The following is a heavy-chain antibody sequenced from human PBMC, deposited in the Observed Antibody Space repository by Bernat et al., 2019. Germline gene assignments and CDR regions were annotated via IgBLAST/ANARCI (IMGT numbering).Heavy chain of an antibody. V-gene: IGHV4-39*01. CDR3: ARHLRQSGNTPDY. D-gene: IGHD5-12*01. Sequence: QLQLQESGPGLVKPSETLSLTCTVSGISITSSSSYWGWIRQPPGKRLEWIGAIYYSGTTYYNPSLKSRVTMSVDAYRNQFSLKVNALTAADTAVYYCARHLRQSGNTPDYWGQGTLVSVSS. CDR2: IYYSGTT. CDR1: GISITSSSSY. J-gene: IGHJ4*02.